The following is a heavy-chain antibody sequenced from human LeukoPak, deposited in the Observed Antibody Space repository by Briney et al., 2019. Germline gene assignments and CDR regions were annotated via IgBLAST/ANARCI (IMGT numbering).Heavy chain of an antibody. CDR1: GFTFNLYF. J-gene: IGHJ4*02. Sequence: PGGSLRLSCAASGFTFNLYFMNWVRQAPGKGLEWVSNIRSGIPTIYYTDSVKGRFTISRDNAKNSLFLQMSSLRDEDTAMSYCAREGSIHQDLDYWGQGTLVTVSS. CDR3: AREGSIHQDLDY. CDR2: IRSGIPTI. D-gene: IGHD2-21*01. V-gene: IGHV3-48*02.